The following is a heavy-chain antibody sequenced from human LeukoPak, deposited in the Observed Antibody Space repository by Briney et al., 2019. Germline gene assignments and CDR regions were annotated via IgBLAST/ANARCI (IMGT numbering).Heavy chain of an antibody. J-gene: IGHJ4*02. CDR3: ATSNDAKIAPFDH. CDR1: GVSMSAYQ. D-gene: IGHD2-21*01. V-gene: IGHV4-4*09. CDR2: INTKGET. Sequence: SETLSLTCTVSGVSMSAYQWSWVRQSPEKGLEWIGCINTKGETSYNPSLKSRVTTSVATSKSQFSLRLTSVTAADTAVYYCATSNDAKIAPFDHWGQGAPVTVSS.